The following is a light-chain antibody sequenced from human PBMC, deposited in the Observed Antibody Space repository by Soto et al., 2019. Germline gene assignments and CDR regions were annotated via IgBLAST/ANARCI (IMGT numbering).Light chain of an antibody. CDR3: QAWDSSTACVV. V-gene: IGLV3-1*01. CDR1: KLGDKY. J-gene: IGLJ2*01. Sequence: SYELTQPPSVSVSPGQTASITCSGTKLGDKYACWDQPKPDHSHVLVIYQDSQRPSGIPERFSGSNSANTATLTISGTPAMDEADYYCQAWDSSTACVVFGGGTKLTVL. CDR2: QDS.